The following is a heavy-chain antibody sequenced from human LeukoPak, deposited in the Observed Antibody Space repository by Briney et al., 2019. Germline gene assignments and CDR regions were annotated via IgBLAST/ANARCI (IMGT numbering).Heavy chain of an antibody. CDR3: ARGDRDSPTYYYYYYYMDV. V-gene: IGHV4-34*01. CDR1: GGSFSGYY. CDR2: ISHSGST. J-gene: IGHJ6*03. Sequence: PSETLSLTCAVYGGSFSGYYWSWIRQPPGKGLEWIGEISHSGSTNYNPSLKSRVTISVDTSKNQFSLKLSSVTAADTAVYYCARGDRDSPTYYYYYYYMDVWGKGTTVTVSS. D-gene: IGHD2-15*01.